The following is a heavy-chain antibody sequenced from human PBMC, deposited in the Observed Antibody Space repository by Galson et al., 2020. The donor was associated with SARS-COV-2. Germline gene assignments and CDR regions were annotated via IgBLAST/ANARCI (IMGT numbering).Heavy chain of an antibody. CDR3: ARGDMGNDYFDY. V-gene: IGHV3-33*07. CDR2: IWYDGSSK. D-gene: IGHD7-27*01. J-gene: IGHJ4*02. CDR1: GFTFSSYG. Sequence: GGSLRLSCAASGFTFSSYGMYWVRQAPGKGLEWVAVIWYDGSSKYYADSVKGRFTISRDNSKNTLYLQMNSLRAEDTAVYYCARGDMGNDYFDYWGQGTLVTVSS.